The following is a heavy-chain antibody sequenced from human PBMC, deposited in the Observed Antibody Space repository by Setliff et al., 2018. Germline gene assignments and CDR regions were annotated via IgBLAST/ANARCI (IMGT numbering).Heavy chain of an antibody. Sequence: PSETLSLTCTVSGGSMTSYYWSSIRQSPWKGLEWIGYVHYSGDSNYNPSLKSRVTMSVDTSKNQFSLNLRSVTAADTAVYYCARQPSSGSYYNPRPYYFDYWG. CDR2: VHYSGDS. D-gene: IGHD3-10*01. CDR3: ARQPSSGSYYNPRPYYFDY. CDR1: GGSMTSYY. J-gene: IGHJ4*01. V-gene: IGHV4-59*13.